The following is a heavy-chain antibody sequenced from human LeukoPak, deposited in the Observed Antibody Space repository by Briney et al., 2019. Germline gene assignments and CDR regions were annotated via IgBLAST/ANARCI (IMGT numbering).Heavy chain of an antibody. J-gene: IGHJ4*02. D-gene: IGHD3-10*01. Sequence: GGSLRLSCAASGFTFTDYYRSWIRQAPGKGLECISYISGSGSILNYTDSVKGRFTISRDSAKNSLYLQMNSLRAEDTAVYYCAREAQTGSYPLYYFDYWGQGTLVTVSS. CDR2: ISGSGSIL. CDR3: AREAQTGSYPLYYFDY. CDR1: GFTFTDYY. V-gene: IGHV3-11*01.